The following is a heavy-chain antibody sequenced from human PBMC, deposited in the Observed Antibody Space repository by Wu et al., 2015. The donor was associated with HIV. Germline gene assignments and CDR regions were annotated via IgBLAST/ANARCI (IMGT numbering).Heavy chain of an antibody. CDR3: TRGIAVPGTWDWFDP. J-gene: IGHJ5*02. Sequence: QVHLVQSGPEVKMPGSSVKISCKISGGAFSSSPLSWVRQAPGQGLEWMGGIIPILGTTNYAQKFQGRLTISTDESTNTAYMELGSLRFEDTAVYYCTRGIAVPGTWDWFDPWGQGTLLTVSS. D-gene: IGHD6-19*01. CDR1: GGAFSSSP. V-gene: IGHV1-69*05. CDR2: IIPILGTT.